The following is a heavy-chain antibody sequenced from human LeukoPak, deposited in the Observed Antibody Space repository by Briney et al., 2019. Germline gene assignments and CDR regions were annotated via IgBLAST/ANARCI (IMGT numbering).Heavy chain of an antibody. Sequence: GGSLRLSCAASGFTFTSYAMHWVRQAPGKGLEWVAIISNDGSNKYYADSVKGRFTISRDNSKSTVYLQVNSLRAEDTAVYYCARDLGLGRGWYGGDYWGQGTLVTVSS. D-gene: IGHD6-19*01. CDR3: ARDLGLGRGWYGGDY. J-gene: IGHJ4*02. CDR1: GFTFTSYA. CDR2: ISNDGSNK. V-gene: IGHV3-30-3*01.